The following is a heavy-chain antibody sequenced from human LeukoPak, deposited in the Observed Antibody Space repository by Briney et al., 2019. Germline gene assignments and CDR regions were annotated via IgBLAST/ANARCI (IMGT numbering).Heavy chain of an antibody. CDR1: GGSISSYY. V-gene: IGHV4-59*01. CDR3: ARVSPWGVTTTDY. J-gene: IGHJ4*02. D-gene: IGHD4-17*01. Sequence: SETLSLTCTVSGGSISSYYWSWIRQPPGKGLEWIGYVYYSGSTNYNPSLKSRVTISVDTSKNQFSLKLSSVTAADTAVYYCARVSPWGVTTTDYWGQGTLVTVSS. CDR2: VYYSGST.